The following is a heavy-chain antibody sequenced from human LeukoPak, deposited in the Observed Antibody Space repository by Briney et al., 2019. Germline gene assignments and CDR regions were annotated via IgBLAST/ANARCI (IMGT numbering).Heavy chain of an antibody. V-gene: IGHV3-21*06. J-gene: IGHJ4*02. CDR2: ITSSGTYI. Sequence: GGSLRLSCAASGFSFNSFSMNWVRQAPGRGLEWVSYITSSGTYIYYADSVRGRFTISGDNARNSLYLQMDSLTAEDTAIYYCARVFDVDYFSATGYSDYWGQGVLVTVSS. D-gene: IGHD2/OR15-2a*01. CDR3: ARVFDVDYFSATGYSDY. CDR1: GFSFNSFS.